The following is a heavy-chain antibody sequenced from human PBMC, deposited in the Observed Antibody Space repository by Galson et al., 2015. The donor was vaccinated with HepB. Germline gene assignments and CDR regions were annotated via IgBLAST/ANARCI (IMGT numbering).Heavy chain of an antibody. V-gene: IGHV4-39*01. Sequence: SETLSLTCTVSGGSISSSSYYWGWIRQPPGKGLEWIGSIYYSGSTYYNPSLKSRVTISVDTSKNQFSLKLSSVTAADTAVYYCARRMTPYYYGPRGYFDYWGQGTLVTVSS. J-gene: IGHJ4*02. CDR3: ARRMTPYYYGPRGYFDY. CDR1: GGSISSSSYY. CDR2: IYYSGST. D-gene: IGHD3-10*01.